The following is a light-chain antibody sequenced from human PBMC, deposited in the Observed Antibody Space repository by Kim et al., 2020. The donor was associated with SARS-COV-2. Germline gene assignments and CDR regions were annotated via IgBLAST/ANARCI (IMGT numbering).Light chain of an antibody. Sequence: QTVVTQEPSLTVSPGGTVTLTCASNTGAVTNAYWPNWFKQQPGQPPRSLIYDTNNRQSWTPARFSSSPIGGQADLTLSGVQPEDEAEYCCLIFYRHTWVVGGGTKVTV. J-gene: IGLJ3*02. V-gene: IGLV7-43*01. CDR2: DTN. CDR1: TGAVTNAYW. CDR3: LIFYRHTWV.